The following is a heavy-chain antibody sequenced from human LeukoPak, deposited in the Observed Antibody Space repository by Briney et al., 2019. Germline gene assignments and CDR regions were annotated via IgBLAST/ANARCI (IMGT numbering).Heavy chain of an antibody. V-gene: IGHV1-24*01. CDR1: GYTLTELS. J-gene: IGHJ4*02. CDR3: ARVEGKYYYDSSGYYLYEYFDY. Sequence: ASVKVSCKVSGYTLTELSMHWVRQAPGKGLEWMGGFDPEDGETIYAQKFQGRVTMTEDTSTDTAYMELSSLRSEDTAVYYCARVEGKYYYDSSGYYLYEYFDYWGQGTLVTVSS. CDR2: FDPEDGET. D-gene: IGHD3-22*01.